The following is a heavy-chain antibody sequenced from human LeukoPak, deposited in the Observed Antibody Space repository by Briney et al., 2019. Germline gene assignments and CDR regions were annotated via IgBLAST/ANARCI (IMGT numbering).Heavy chain of an antibody. Sequence: GGSLRLSCAASGFTFSSYWMSWVRQAPGKGLEWVANIKQDGSEKYYVDSVKGRFTISRDNAKNSLYLQMNSLRAEDTAVYYCARGIVVVPAALFDPWGEATLVTVSS. CDR2: IKQDGSEK. D-gene: IGHD2-2*01. V-gene: IGHV3-7*03. CDR3: ARGIVVVPAALFDP. CDR1: GFTFSSYW. J-gene: IGHJ5*02.